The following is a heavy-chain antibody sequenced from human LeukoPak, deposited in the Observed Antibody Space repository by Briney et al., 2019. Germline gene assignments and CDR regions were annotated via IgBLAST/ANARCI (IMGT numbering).Heavy chain of an antibody. CDR1: GGSFSGYY. D-gene: IGHD3-10*01. V-gene: IGHV4-34*01. CDR2: INHRGST. CDR3: AIGLRFNVWFEMRDAFDI. Sequence: SETLSLTCAVYGGSFSGYYWSWIRQPPGKGLEGIGEINHRGSTNYNPSLKRRVTISLDTSQTQFSLKPSCVTAADTAVYSCAIGLRFNVWFEMRDAFDIWGQGTMVTVSS. J-gene: IGHJ3*02.